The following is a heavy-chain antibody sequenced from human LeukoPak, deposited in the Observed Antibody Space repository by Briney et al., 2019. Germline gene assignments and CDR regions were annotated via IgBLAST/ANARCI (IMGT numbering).Heavy chain of an antibody. V-gene: IGHV4-34*01. CDR1: GGSFSGYY. J-gene: IGHJ4*02. CDR2: INHSGST. D-gene: IGHD3-22*01. Sequence: SSETLSLTCAVYGGSFSGYYWSWIRQPPGKGLEWIGEINHSGSTNNNPSLKSRVTISVDTSKNQFSLKLSSVTAADTAVYYCARSDYDSSGYYRDWGQGTLVTVSS. CDR3: ARSDYDSSGYYRD.